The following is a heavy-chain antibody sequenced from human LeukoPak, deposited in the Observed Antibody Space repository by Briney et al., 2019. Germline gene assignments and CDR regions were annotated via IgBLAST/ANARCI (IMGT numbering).Heavy chain of an antibody. J-gene: IGHJ4*02. Sequence: ASVKVSCKASGYTFTNYGVSWVRQAPGPGLEWMGLISAYNGNTDYAQKFQGRVAMTTDTSTSTAYMELMSMKSDDTAVYYCARVEAYCTRTSCHDYWGLGTLVTVSS. CDR2: ISAYNGNT. V-gene: IGHV1-18*01. CDR1: GYTFTNYG. D-gene: IGHD2-2*01. CDR3: ARVEAYCTRTSCHDY.